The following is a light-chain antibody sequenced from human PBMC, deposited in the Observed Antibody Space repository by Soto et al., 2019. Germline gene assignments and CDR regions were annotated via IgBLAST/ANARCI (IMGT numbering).Light chain of an antibody. V-gene: IGLV2-14*01. CDR3: RSYTSRSTVV. J-gene: IGLJ2*01. CDR2: EVN. Sequence: QSALTQPASVSGSPGQSITISCTGTSSDVGGYYVVSWYQQHPGKAPKLMIYEVNNRPSGVSHRFSGYKSGTTSSPTISGLSEDDEADYCCRSYTSRSTVVFGGGTKLTVL. CDR1: SSDVGGYYV.